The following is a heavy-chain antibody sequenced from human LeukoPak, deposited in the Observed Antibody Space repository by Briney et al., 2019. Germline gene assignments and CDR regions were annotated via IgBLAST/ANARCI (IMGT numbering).Heavy chain of an antibody. CDR2: IYPGDSDT. J-gene: IGHJ5*02. CDR3: ARRAAAGTTGVWFDP. Sequence: GASLKISCKGSGYSFTSYWIGWVRQMPGKGLEWMGIIYPGDSDTRYSPSFQGQVTISADKSISTAYLQWSSLKASDTAMYYCARRAAAGTTGVWFDPWGQGTLVTVSS. V-gene: IGHV5-51*01. CDR1: GYSFTSYW. D-gene: IGHD6-13*01.